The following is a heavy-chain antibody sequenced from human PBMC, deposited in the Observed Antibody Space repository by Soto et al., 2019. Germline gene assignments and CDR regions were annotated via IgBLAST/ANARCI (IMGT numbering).Heavy chain of an antibody. CDR2: IYPGDSDT. CDR1: GYSFTSYW. J-gene: IGHJ6*02. CDR3: ASQQGGQSLEPETYYYGMDV. D-gene: IGHD1-1*01. Sequence: GESLKISCKGSGYSFTSYWIGWVRQMPGKGLEWMGIIYPGDSDTRYSPSFQGQVTISADKSISTAYLQWSSLKASDTAMYYCASQQGGQSLEPETYYYGMDVWGQGTTVTVSS. V-gene: IGHV5-51*01.